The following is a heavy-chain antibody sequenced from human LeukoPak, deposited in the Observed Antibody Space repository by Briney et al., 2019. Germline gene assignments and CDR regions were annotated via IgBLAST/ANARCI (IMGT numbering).Heavy chain of an antibody. CDR2: ISSSSSYI. Sequence: GGSLRLSCAASGFTFSSYSMNWVRQAPGKGLEWVSSISSSSSYIYYADSVKGRFTISRDNSKHTPYLQMNSLRAEDTAVYYRAKSIADFWSGFYPSYFDYWGQGTLVTVSS. D-gene: IGHD3-3*01. J-gene: IGHJ4*02. CDR1: GFTFSSYS. CDR3: AKSIADFWSGFYPSYFDY. V-gene: IGHV3-21*04.